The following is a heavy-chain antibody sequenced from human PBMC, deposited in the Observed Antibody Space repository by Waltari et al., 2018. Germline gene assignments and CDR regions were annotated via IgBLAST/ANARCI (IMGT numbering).Heavy chain of an antibody. CDR1: GNSFTDYY. V-gene: IGHV1-2*02. CDR3: ARVLMNDAFDI. CDR2: INPKNGVR. Sequence: QVQLVQSGAEVKKPGASVKVSCKASGNSFTDYYIHWVRQAPGQGLEWMGWINPKNGVRKFTQKFQGRVTMTRDTTISTAYMELSSLRSDDTAVYYCARVLMNDAFDIWGPGTMVTVSS. J-gene: IGHJ3*02.